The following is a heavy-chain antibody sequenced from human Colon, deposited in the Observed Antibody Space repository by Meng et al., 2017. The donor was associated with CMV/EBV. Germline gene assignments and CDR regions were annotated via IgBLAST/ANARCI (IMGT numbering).Heavy chain of an antibody. CDR2: LHSDADRL. CDR1: ESIHSTSW. CDR3: MILPPEY. D-gene: IGHD3-22*01. J-gene: IGHJ4*02. Sequence: VYWVEFGGGLIDAGGVLGSSSAISESIHSTSWVDRVPQRRRQRPVWISSLHSDADRLNYADSVKGRFTVSRDNAKNTELLKMNSLRDEDTSLYYCMILPPEYWGQGTLVTVSS. V-gene: IGHV3-74*01.